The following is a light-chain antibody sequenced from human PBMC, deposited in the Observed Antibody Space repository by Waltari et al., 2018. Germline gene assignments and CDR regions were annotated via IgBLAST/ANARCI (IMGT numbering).Light chain of an antibody. J-gene: IGLJ1*01. Sequence: QSALTQPASVSGSPGQSITIPCTGTSSAVGGYDYVSWYQQHPGKAPKLMLYDVSNRPLEVSHRFSGSKSGNTASLTISGLQADDEAEYYCGSYTSSTTLAFGTGTKVTVL. V-gene: IGLV2-14*03. CDR1: SSAVGGYDY. CDR3: GSYTSSTTLA. CDR2: DVS.